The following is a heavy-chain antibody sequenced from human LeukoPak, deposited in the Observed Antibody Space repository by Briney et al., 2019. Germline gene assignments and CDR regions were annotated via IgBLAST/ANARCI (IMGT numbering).Heavy chain of an antibody. CDR3: AKDIRAAAGTIPFFDY. CDR2: ISWNSTII. D-gene: IGHD6-13*01. Sequence: PGGSLRLSCAASGFTFDDYGMHWVRQAPGKGLEWVSGISWNSTIIGYADSVKGQFTISRDNAKNSLYLQMNSLRAEDTALYYCAKDIRAAAGTIPFFDYWGQGTLVTVSS. CDR1: GFTFDDYG. J-gene: IGHJ4*02. V-gene: IGHV3-9*01.